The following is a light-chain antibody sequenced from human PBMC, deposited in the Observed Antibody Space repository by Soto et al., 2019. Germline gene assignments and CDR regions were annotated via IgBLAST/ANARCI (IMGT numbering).Light chain of an antibody. CDR3: SSYTTSNTRQIV. Sequence: QSALTQPASVSGSPGQSITISCTGTSSDVGGYNYVSWYQHHPGKAPKLIIYDVSNRPSGVSIRFSGSKSDNTASLTISGIQTEAEADYHCSSYTTSNTRQIVFGTGTKLTVL. CDR2: DVS. CDR1: SSDVGGYNY. V-gene: IGLV2-14*03. J-gene: IGLJ1*01.